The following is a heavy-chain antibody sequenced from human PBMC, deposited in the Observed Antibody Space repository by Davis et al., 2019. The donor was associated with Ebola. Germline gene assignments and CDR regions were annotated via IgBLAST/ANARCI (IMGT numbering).Heavy chain of an antibody. Sequence: GESLKISCAASGFTFSSYAMHWVRQAPGKGLEWVAVISYDGSNKYYADSVKGRFTISRDNSKNTLYLQMNSLRAEDTAVYYCARDYVVGATGGAFDIWGQGTMVTVSS. CDR1: GFTFSSYA. CDR2: ISYDGSNK. V-gene: IGHV3-30-3*01. CDR3: ARDYVVGATGGAFDI. J-gene: IGHJ3*02. D-gene: IGHD1-26*01.